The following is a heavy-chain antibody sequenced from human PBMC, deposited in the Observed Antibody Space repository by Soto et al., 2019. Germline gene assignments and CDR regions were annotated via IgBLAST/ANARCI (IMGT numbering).Heavy chain of an antibody. V-gene: IGHV3-30*09. Sequence: GGSLRLSCAASGFTFSIYALHWVRQAPGKGLEWVAVISFDGSNTLYADSVKGRFAISRDNSKNTLYVRMNSLRGEDTAVYYCARGRYCSGTSCYTDYYFGMDVWGQGTTVTVSS. CDR2: ISFDGSNT. J-gene: IGHJ6*02. D-gene: IGHD2-2*02. CDR1: GFTFSIYA. CDR3: ARGRYCSGTSCYTDYYFGMDV.